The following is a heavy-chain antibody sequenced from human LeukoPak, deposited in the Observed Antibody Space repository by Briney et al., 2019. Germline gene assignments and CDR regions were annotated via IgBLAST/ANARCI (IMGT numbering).Heavy chain of an antibody. CDR2: INHSGST. D-gene: IGHD3-3*01. Sequence: SETLSLTCAVYGGSFSGYYWGWIRQPPGKGLEWIGEINHSGSTNYNPSLKSRVTISVDTSKNQFSLKLSSVTAADTAVYYCVRGPLRSGYYRPNWFDPWGQGTLVTVSS. J-gene: IGHJ5*02. CDR1: GGSFSGYY. CDR3: VRGPLRSGYYRPNWFDP. V-gene: IGHV4-34*01.